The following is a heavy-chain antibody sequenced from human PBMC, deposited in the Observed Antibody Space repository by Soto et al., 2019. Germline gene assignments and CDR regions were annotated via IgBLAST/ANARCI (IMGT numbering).Heavy chain of an antibody. J-gene: IGHJ6*02. V-gene: IGHV1-18*04. CDR1: GYTFTSYG. Sequence: ASVKVSCKASGYTFTSYGISWVRQAPGQGLEWMGWISAYNGNTNYAQKLQGRVTMTTDTSISTAYMELSSLRSEDTAVYYCARGVVNYYYGMDVWGQGTTVTVSS. CDR3: ARGVVNYYYGMDV. D-gene: IGHD2-15*01. CDR2: ISAYNGNT.